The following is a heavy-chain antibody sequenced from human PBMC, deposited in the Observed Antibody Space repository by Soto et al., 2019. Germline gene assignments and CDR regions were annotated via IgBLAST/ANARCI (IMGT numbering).Heavy chain of an antibody. D-gene: IGHD2-15*01. CDR2: INSDGSST. CDR1: GFTFSSYW. V-gene: IGHV3-74*01. Sequence: EVQLVESGGGLVQPGGSLRLSCAASGFTFSSYWMHWVRQAPGKGLVWVSRINSDGSSTSYADSVKGRFAISRDNAKNQLYLQMNSLRAEYTAVYYCVRTSRLVAAATGEDDWGQGTLVTVSS. J-gene: IGHJ4*02. CDR3: VRTSRLVAAATGEDD.